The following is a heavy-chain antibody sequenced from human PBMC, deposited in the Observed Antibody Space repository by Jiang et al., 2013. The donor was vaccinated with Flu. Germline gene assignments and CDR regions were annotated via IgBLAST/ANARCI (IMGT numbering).Heavy chain of an antibody. J-gene: IGHJ5*02. D-gene: IGHD3-10*01. V-gene: IGHV6-1*01. Sequence: TYYRSKWYNDYAVSVKSRITINPDTSKNQFSLQLNSVTPEDTAVYYCARGITMVRGVRMGNWFDPWGQGTLVTVSS. CDR3: ARGITMVRGVRMGNWFDP. CDR2: TYYRSKWYN.